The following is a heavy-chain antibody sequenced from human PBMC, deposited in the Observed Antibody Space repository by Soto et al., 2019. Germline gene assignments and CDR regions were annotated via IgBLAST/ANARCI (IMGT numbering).Heavy chain of an antibody. CDR2: ISPYNGNT. CDR3: ARGIGGYVGVDYYYGMDV. D-gene: IGHD3-16*01. J-gene: IGHJ6*02. V-gene: IGHV1-18*01. CDR1: GYTFTSYG. Sequence: QVQLVQSGAEVKKPGASVKVSCKASGYTFTSYGISWVRQAPGQGLEWMGWISPYNGNTNYAQKLQGRVTMTTDTSTSTAYMELRSMRSDDTAGYYGARGIGGYVGVDYYYGMDVWGQGTTVTVSS.